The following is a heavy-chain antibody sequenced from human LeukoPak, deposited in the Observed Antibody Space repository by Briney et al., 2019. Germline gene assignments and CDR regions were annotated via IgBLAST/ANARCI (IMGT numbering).Heavy chain of an antibody. CDR1: GFTFSSYG. V-gene: IGHV3-30*02. CDR2: IRYDGSNK. J-gene: IGHJ5*02. D-gene: IGHD2/OR15-2a*01. CDR3: AKDPSDTNKWFDP. Sequence: GGSLRLSCAASGFTFSSYGMHWVRQAPGKGLEWVAFIRYDGSNKYYADSVKGRFTISRDNSKNTLYLQMNSLRAEDTAVYYCAKDPSDTNKWFDPWGQGTLVTVSS.